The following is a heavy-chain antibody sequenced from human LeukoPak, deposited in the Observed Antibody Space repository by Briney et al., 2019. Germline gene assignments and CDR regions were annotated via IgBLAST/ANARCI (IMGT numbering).Heavy chain of an antibody. CDR1: GFTVSSNY. Sequence: GGSLRLSCAASGFTVSSNYMSWVRQAPGKGLEWVSYISSDSSSIYYADSVKGRFTISRDNAKNSLYLQMNSLRAEDTAVFYCARDLSLIYGSGSYYFDYWGQGTLVTVSS. D-gene: IGHD3-10*01. V-gene: IGHV3-48*04. CDR2: ISSDSSSI. J-gene: IGHJ4*02. CDR3: ARDLSLIYGSGSYYFDY.